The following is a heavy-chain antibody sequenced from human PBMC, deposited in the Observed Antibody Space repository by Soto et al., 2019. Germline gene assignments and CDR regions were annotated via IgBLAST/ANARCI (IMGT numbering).Heavy chain of an antibody. Sequence: QITLKESGPPLVKPTQTLTLTCTFSGFSLSTSGVGVGWIRQPPGKALEWLALIYWDDDKRYSTSLKSRLTITKDTSKNQVVLTMTNMDPVDTATYYCAHSRGDTAMAYYYYYGMDVWGQGTTVTVSS. V-gene: IGHV2-5*02. D-gene: IGHD5-18*01. CDR3: AHSRGDTAMAYYYYYGMDV. CDR2: IYWDDDK. J-gene: IGHJ6*02. CDR1: GFSLSTSGVG.